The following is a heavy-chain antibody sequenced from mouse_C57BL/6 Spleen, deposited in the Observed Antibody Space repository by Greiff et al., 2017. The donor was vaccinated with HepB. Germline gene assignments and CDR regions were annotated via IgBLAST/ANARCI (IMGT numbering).Heavy chain of an antibody. CDR1: GYSITSGYY. J-gene: IGHJ4*01. CDR3: ARVALNWDEEDAMDY. CDR2: ISYDGSN. V-gene: IGHV3-6*01. D-gene: IGHD4-1*02. Sequence: EVQLLESGPGLVKPSQSLSLTCSVTGYSITSGYYWNWIRQFPGNKLEWMGYISYDGSNNYNPSLKNRISITRDTSKNQFFLKLNSVTTEDTATYYCARVALNWDEEDAMDYWGQGTSVTVSS.